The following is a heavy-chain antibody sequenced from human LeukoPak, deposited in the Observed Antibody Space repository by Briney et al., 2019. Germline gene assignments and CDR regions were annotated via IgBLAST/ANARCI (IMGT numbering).Heavy chain of an antibody. J-gene: IGHJ5*02. CDR3: ARLSYYYDNSGYYWFDP. CDR1: GYTFIRYG. V-gene: IGHV1-18*01. Sequence: ASLKVSCKPSGYTFIRYGISWVRQARGPGLEWRGWISADNGNTKYPQKFQGRVTMTRDRSTSTVYMEMRSLRLDDTAVYYCARLSYYYDNSGYYWFDPWGQGTLVTVSS. D-gene: IGHD3-22*01. CDR2: ISADNGNT.